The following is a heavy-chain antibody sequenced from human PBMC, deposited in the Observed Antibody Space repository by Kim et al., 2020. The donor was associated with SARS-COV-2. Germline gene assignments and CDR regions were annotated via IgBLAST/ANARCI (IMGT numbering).Heavy chain of an antibody. CDR2: IYHSGST. CDR1: GYSISSGYF. Sequence: SETLSLTCTVSGYSISSGYFWGWIRQPPGKGLEWIGSIYHSGSTYYNPSLKSRVTISVDTSKNQFSLKLSSVTAADTAVYYCARDSWGFGELYIYWGQGTLVTVSS. V-gene: IGHV4-38-2*02. J-gene: IGHJ4*02. D-gene: IGHD3-10*01. CDR3: ARDSWGFGELYIY.